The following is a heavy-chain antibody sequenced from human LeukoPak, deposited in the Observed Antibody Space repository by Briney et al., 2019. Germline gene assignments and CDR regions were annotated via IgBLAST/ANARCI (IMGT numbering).Heavy chain of an antibody. J-gene: IGHJ3*02. CDR2: ISSSSSYI. V-gene: IGHV3-21*01. D-gene: IGHD3-22*01. CDR1: GFTFSSYS. CDR3: ARDLLYYYDSSPRAFDI. Sequence: GGSLRLSCAASGFTFSSYSINWVRQAPGKGVEWVSSISSSSSYIYYADSVKGRFTISRDNAKNSLYLQMNSLRAEDTAVYYCARDLLYYYDSSPRAFDIWGQGTMVTVSS.